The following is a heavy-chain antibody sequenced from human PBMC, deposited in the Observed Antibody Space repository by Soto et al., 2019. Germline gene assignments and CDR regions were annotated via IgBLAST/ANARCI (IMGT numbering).Heavy chain of an antibody. CDR2: MRSGAKNFAT. V-gene: IGHV3-73*01. D-gene: IGHD6-19*01. Sequence: EVQLVESGGGLVRPGGSLNVSCTVSGFTFSGSSIHWVRNSSGRGLEWVGRMRSGAKNFATEYGASMKGRFIISRDDSKNTAYLEMNSLKADDTAVYYCQWRDNMDVGGKGTTV. J-gene: IGHJ6*04. CDR1: GFTFSGSS. CDR3: QWRDNMDV.